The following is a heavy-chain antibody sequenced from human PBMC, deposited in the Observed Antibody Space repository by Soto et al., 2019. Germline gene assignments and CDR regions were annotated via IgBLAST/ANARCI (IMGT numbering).Heavy chain of an antibody. J-gene: IGHJ4*02. V-gene: IGHV1-3*01. CDR1: GYTFTSYA. CDR2: INAGNGNT. CDR3: ARDLGYSSSSRPFDY. D-gene: IGHD6-6*01. Sequence: ASVKVSCNASGYTFTSYAMHLVRQAPGQRLEWMGWINAGNGNTKYSQKFQGRVTITRDTSASTAYMELSSLRSEDTAVYYCARDLGYSSSSRPFDYWGQGTLVTVSS.